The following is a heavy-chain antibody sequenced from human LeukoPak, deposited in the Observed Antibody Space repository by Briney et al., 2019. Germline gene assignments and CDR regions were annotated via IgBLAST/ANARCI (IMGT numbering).Heavy chain of an antibody. D-gene: IGHD3-22*01. CDR2: IIPILGIA. CDR3: AVDSSGPRS. Sequence: ASVKVSCKASGGTFSSYAISWVRQAPGQGLEWMGRIIPILGIANYAQKLQGRVTMTTDTSTSTAYMELRSLRSDDTAVYYCAVDSSGPRSWGQGTLVTVSS. CDR1: GGTFSSYA. V-gene: IGHV1-69*04. J-gene: IGHJ5*02.